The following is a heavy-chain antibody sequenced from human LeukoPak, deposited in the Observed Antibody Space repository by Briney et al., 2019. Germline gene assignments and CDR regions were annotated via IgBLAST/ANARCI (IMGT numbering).Heavy chain of an antibody. D-gene: IGHD5-18*01. CDR1: GYTFTSYY. V-gene: IGHV1-46*01. Sequence: ASVKVSCKASGYTFTSYYMHWVRQAPGQGLEWMEIINPSGGSTSYAQKFQGRVTMTRDTSTRSVYMQLSSLRSEDTAVYYCARDFNGYSYGYSSYYYYYMDVWGKGTTVTVSS. CDR3: ARDFNGYSYGYSSYYYYYMDV. J-gene: IGHJ6*03. CDR2: INPSGGST.